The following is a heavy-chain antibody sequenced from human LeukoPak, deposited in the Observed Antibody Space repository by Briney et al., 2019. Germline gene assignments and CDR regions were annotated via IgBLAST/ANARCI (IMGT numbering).Heavy chain of an antibody. D-gene: IGHD4/OR15-4a*01. CDR1: GGSFSSSSYY. V-gene: IGHV4-39*01. CDR2: IYYSGST. CDR3: ARLDYGTRPPDY. Sequence: PSETLSLTCTVSGGSFSSSSYYWGWIRQPPGKGLEWIGSIYYSGSTYYNPSLKSRVTISVDTSKNQFSLKLSSVTAADTAVYYCARLDYGTRPPDYWGREPWSPSPQ. J-gene: IGHJ4*02.